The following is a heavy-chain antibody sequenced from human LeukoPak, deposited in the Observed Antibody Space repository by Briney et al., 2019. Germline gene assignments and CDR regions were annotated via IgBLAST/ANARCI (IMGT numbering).Heavy chain of an antibody. D-gene: IGHD3-3*01. CDR3: ASEVYDFWSGYYNHWFDP. CDR1: GYSISSGYY. V-gene: IGHV4-38-2*02. CDR2: IYHSGST. Sequence: SETLSLTCTVFGYSISSGYYWGWIRQPPGKGLEWIGSIYHSGSTYYNPSLKSRVTISVDTSKNQFSLKLSSVTAADTAVYYCASEVYDFWSGYYNHWFDPWGQGTLVTVSS. J-gene: IGHJ5*02.